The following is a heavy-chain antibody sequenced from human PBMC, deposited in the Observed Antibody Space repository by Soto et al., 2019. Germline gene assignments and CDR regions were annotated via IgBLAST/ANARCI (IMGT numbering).Heavy chain of an antibody. CDR3: ARGFGDYRVETFDI. CDR2: ISAYSGNT. V-gene: IGHV1-18*01. Sequence: ASVKVSCKASGYTFTSYGTSWVRQAPEQGLEWMGWISAYSGNTNYAQKLQGRVTMTTDTSTSTAYMELRSLRSDDTAVYYCARGFGDYRVETFDIWGQGTMVTVSS. CDR1: GYTFTSYG. D-gene: IGHD4-17*01. J-gene: IGHJ3*02.